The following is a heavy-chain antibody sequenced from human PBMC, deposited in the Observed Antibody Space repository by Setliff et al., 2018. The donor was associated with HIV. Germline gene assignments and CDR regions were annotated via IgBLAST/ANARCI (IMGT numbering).Heavy chain of an antibody. D-gene: IGHD3-22*01. Sequence: GGSLRLSCAASGFTFSNYWMHWVRQAPGKGLVWVSRIKTGGSIITYADAVQGRFTISRDNAKNMLFLQMNSLRAEDTAVYYCARAHDNHDSSGYSHDSWGQGSLVTVSS. V-gene: IGHV3-74*01. CDR3: ARAHDNHDSSGYSHDS. CDR2: IKTGGSII. J-gene: IGHJ4*02. CDR1: GFTFSNYW.